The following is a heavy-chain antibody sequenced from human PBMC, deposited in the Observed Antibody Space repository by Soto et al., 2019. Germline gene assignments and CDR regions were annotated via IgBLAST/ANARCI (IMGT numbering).Heavy chain of an antibody. CDR3: ARGFEYSSSAGFDY. V-gene: IGHV4-59*01. CDR2: IYYSGST. Sequence: SETLSLTCTVSGGSISSYYWSWIRQPPGKGLEWIGYIYYSGSTNYNPSLKTRVTISVDTSKNQFSLKLSSVTAADTAVYYCARGFEYSSSAGFDYWGQGTLVTVSS. D-gene: IGHD6-6*01. J-gene: IGHJ4*02. CDR1: GGSISSYY.